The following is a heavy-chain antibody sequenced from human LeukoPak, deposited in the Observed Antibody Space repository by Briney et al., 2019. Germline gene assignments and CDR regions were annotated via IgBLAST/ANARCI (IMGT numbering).Heavy chain of an antibody. V-gene: IGHV3-23*01. Sequence: RPGGSLRLSCAASGFTFSKYGMGWVRQTPGKGLEWVSGMSGRGGNTYYADSVKGRFTISRDNSKNTVYLQMNSLRAEDAALYYCAGRPGSDPYYFDYWGQGTLVTVSS. D-gene: IGHD6-6*01. CDR3: AGRPGSDPYYFDY. CDR1: GFTFSKYG. J-gene: IGHJ4*02. CDR2: MSGRGGNT.